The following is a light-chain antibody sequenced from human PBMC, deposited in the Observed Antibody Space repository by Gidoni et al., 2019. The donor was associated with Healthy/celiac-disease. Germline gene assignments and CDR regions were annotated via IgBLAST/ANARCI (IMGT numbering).Light chain of an antibody. CDR2: DAS. V-gene: IGKV1-33*01. J-gene: IGKJ2*01. CDR3: QQYDNLQT. Sequence: DIQMTQSPSSLSASVGDRVTITCQASQDISNYLNWYQQKPGKAPKLLIYDASNLETGVPSRFSGSGSGTDFTFTISSLQPEDIATYYCQQYDNLQTFXXXTKLEIK. CDR1: QDISNY.